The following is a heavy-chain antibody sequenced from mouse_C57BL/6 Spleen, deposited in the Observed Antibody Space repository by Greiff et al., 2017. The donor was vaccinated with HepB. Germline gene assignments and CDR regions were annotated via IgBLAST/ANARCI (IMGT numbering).Heavy chain of an antibody. J-gene: IGHJ2*01. CDR3: ARGGAFDD. CDR1: GYAFSSSW. Sequence: QVQLQESGPELVKPGASVKISCKASGYAFSSSWMNWVKQRPGKGLEWIGRIYPGDGDTNYNGKFKGKATLTADKSSSTAYMQLSSLTSEDSAVCCCARGGAFDDWGQGTTLTVSS. CDR2: IYPGDGDT. V-gene: IGHV1-82*01.